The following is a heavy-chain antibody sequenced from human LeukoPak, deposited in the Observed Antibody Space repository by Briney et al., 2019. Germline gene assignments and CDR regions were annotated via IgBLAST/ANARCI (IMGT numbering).Heavy chain of an antibody. D-gene: IGHD2-15*01. J-gene: IGHJ5*02. V-gene: IGHV4-59*08. CDR3: ARANHAEGYCSGGSCYGGWFDP. Sequence: PSETLSLTCTVSGGSISSYYWGWLRQRPGQGLKWSGYTYYSGSTNYNPSLKSRATISVDTSKNQFSLKLSSVTAADTAVYYCARANHAEGYCSGGSCYGGWFDPWGQGTLVTVSS. CDR2: TYYSGST. CDR1: GGSISSYY.